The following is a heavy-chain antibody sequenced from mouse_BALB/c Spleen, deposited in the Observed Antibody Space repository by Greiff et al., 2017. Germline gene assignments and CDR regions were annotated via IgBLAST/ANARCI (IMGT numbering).Heavy chain of an antibody. D-gene: IGHD1-1*01. J-gene: IGHJ4*01. CDR3: ARYYYGSREAMDY. Sequence: VQLKQSGAELVKPGASVKLSCTASGFNIKDTYMHWVKQRPEQGLEWIGRIDPANGNTKYDPKFQGKATITADTSSNTAYLQLSSLTSEDTAVYYCARYYYGSREAMDYWGQGTSVTVSS. V-gene: IGHV14-3*02. CDR2: IDPANGNT. CDR1: GFNIKDTY.